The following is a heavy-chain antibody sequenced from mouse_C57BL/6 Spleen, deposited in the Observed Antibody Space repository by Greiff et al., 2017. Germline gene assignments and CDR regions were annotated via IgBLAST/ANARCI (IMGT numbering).Heavy chain of an antibody. CDR2: IDPSDSYT. V-gene: IGHV1-69*01. J-gene: IGHJ1*03. Sequence: QVQLQQPGAELVMPGASVKLSCKASGYTFTSSWMHWVKQRPGQGLEWIGEIDPSDSYTNYNQKFKGKYTLTVDKSSSTAYMQLSSLTSEDSAVYYCARSGDVDWYFDVWGTGTTVTVSS. CDR3: ARSGDVDWYFDV. CDR1: GYTFTSSW. D-gene: IGHD3-1*01.